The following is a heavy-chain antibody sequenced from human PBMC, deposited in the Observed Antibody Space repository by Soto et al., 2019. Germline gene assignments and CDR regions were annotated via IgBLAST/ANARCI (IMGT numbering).Heavy chain of an antibody. CDR3: AREATVTTLPWGVDDDAFDI. CDR2: IYYSGST. D-gene: IGHD4-17*01. V-gene: IGHV4-39*01. CDR1: GGSISSSSYY. Sequence: QLQLQESGPGLVKPSETLSLTCTVSGGSISSSSYYWGWIRQPPGKGLEWIGSIYYSGSTYYNPSLKSRVTISVDTSKNQFSLKLSSVTAADTAVYYCAREATVTTLPWGVDDDAFDIWGQGTMVTVSS. J-gene: IGHJ3*02.